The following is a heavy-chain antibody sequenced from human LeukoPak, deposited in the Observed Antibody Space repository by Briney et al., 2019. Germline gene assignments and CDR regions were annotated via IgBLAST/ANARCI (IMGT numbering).Heavy chain of an antibody. CDR1: EFSVGSNY. V-gene: IGHV3-7*01. Sequence: GGSLRLSCAASEFSVGSNYMTWVRQAPGKGLEWVANIKKDGSEKYYVDSVKGRFTISRDNSKNTLYLQMNSLRAEDTAVYYCAREGQRDYYYDSSGYYFDYGGQGTLVTVSA. D-gene: IGHD3-22*01. CDR3: AREGQRDYYYDSSGYYFDY. CDR2: IKKDGSEK. J-gene: IGHJ4*02.